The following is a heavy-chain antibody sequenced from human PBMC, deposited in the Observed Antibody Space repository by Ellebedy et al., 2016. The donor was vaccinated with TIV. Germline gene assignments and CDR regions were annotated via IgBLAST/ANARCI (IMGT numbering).Heavy chain of an antibody. J-gene: IGHJ2*01. CDR2: IYSGETT. D-gene: IGHD6-13*01. CDR3: ASATLDGSNWYRYFDL. V-gene: IGHV3-53*01. CDR1: VFSFSSYA. Sequence: GESLKISCAASVFSFSSYAMSWVRQAPGKGLEWVSIIYSGETTYYADSVQGRFPISRDNSKHTLFLQMDNLRADDPAIYYCASATLDGSNWYRYFDLWGRGSLVTVSS.